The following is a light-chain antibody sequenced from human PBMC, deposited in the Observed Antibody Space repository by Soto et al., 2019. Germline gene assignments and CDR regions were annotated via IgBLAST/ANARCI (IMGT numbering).Light chain of an antibody. CDR1: KLGDKY. CDR2: QDS. CDR3: QAWDSSTVVV. Sequence: SYELTQPPSVSVSPGQTASITCSVDKLGDKYACWYQQKPGQSPVLVIYQDSKRPSGIPERFSGSNSGNTATLTISGTQAMDEADYYCQAWDSSTVVVFGGGTKVTVL. J-gene: IGLJ2*01. V-gene: IGLV3-1*01.